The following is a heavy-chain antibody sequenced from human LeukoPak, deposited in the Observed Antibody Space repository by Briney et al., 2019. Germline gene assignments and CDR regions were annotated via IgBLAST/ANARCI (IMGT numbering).Heavy chain of an antibody. CDR3: ASPQYYFDY. D-gene: IGHD5-24*01. CDR2: ISSSDSTT. CDR1: GFTFSTYE. J-gene: IGHJ4*02. V-gene: IGHV3-48*03. Sequence: GGSLRLSCAASGFTFSTYEMNWVRQAPGKGLEWVSHISSSDSTTYYADSVKGRFTISRDNAKNSLYLQMNSLGAEDTAVYYCASPQYYFDYWGQGTLVTVSS.